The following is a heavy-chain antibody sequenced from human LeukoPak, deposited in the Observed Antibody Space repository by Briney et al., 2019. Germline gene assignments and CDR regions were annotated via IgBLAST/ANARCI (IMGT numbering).Heavy chain of an antibody. D-gene: IGHD1-26*01. V-gene: IGHV3-23*01. J-gene: IGHJ4*02. CDR1: GFTFNSYA. Sequence: GGSLRLSCAASGFTFNSYAMSWVRQAPGKGLEWVSAISGSGGSTYYADSVKGRFTISRDNSKNTLYLQMNSLRAEDTAVYYSAKDYESGSYYYFDYWGQGTLVTVSS. CDR2: ISGSGGST. CDR3: AKDYESGSYYYFDY.